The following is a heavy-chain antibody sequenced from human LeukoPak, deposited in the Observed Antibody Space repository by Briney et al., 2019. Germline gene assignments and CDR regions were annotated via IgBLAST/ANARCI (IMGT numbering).Heavy chain of an antibody. CDR3: AREGFYSGYDR. V-gene: IGHV3-48*02. Sequence: GSLRLSCAASGFTFSSYSMNWVRPAPGKGLEWVSYINTIASAKTYADSVKGRFTISRDNAKHSLSLQMHSLRDDDTAVYYCAREGFYSGYDRWGQGTLVTVSS. CDR1: GFTFSSYS. CDR2: INTIASAK. D-gene: IGHD5-12*01. J-gene: IGHJ4*02.